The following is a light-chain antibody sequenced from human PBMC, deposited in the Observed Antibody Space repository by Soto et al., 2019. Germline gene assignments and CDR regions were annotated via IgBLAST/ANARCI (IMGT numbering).Light chain of an antibody. CDR3: SSYTSSNTVV. Sequence: QSALTQPASVSGSPGQSIAISCTGTSNDVGGYNYVSWYQQHPGEAPKLMNYDVSARPSGVSNRFSGSKSDNTASLTISGLQAEDEADYYCSSYTSSNTVVFGGGTKLTVL. CDR1: SNDVGGYNY. CDR2: DVS. J-gene: IGLJ2*01. V-gene: IGLV2-14*01.